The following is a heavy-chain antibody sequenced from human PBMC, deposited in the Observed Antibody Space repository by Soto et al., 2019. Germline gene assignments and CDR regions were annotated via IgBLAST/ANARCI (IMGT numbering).Heavy chain of an antibody. CDR2: INHSGST. V-gene: IGHV4-34*01. Sequence: PSETLSVTCAVYGGSFSGYDWSWIRQPPGKGLEWIWEINHSGSTNYNPSLKSRVTISVDTSKNQFSLKLSSVTAADTAVYYCARDYYDSSGRPTIDYWGQGTLVTVSS. CDR1: GGSFSGYD. D-gene: IGHD3-22*01. CDR3: ARDYYDSSGRPTIDY. J-gene: IGHJ4*02.